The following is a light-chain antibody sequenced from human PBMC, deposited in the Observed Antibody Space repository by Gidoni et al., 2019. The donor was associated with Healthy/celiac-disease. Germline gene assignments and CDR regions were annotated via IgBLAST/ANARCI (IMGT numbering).Light chain of an antibody. CDR3: QSYDSSLSGFYV. Sequence: QSVLTQPPSVSGAPGQRVTISCTGSISNIGAGYDVPWYQQLPGTAPKLLIYGNSNRPSGVPDRFSGSKSGTSASLAISGLQAEDEADYYCQSYDSSLSGFYVFGTGTKVTV. CDR2: GNS. V-gene: IGLV1-40*01. CDR1: ISNIGAGYD. J-gene: IGLJ1*01.